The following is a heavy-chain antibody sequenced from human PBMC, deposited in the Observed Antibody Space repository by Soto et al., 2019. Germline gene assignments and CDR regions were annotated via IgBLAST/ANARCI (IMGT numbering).Heavy chain of an antibody. Sequence: SLRLSCAASGFTIDSHAMHWVRQAPGKGLEWVAGINGNIDYADSVKGRFSVSRDNAKNSVYLQMSSLKPEDTAFYFCARDNPSLYGDHESTWCDPWGQGTLVTVSS. CDR1: GFTIDSHA. J-gene: IGHJ5*02. CDR2: INGNID. D-gene: IGHD4-17*01. V-gene: IGHV3-9*01. CDR3: ARDNPSLYGDHESTWCDP.